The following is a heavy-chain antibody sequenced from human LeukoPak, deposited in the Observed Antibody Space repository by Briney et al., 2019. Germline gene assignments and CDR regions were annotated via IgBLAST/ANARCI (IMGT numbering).Heavy chain of an antibody. CDR2: IYYSGST. D-gene: IGHD5-12*01. CDR3: ARAPAVSGFHFDY. CDR1: GGSISSGGYY. V-gene: IGHV4-31*03. Sequence: SETLSLTCTVSGGSISSGGYYWSWIRQHPGKGLEWIGYIYYSGSTYYNPSLKSRITMSVDTSKKQSSLKLSSVTAADTAVYYCARAPAVSGFHFDYWGQGTLVTVSS. J-gene: IGHJ4*02.